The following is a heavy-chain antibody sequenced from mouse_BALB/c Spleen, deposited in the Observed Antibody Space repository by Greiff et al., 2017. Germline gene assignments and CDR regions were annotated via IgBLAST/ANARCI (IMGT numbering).Heavy chain of an antibody. J-gene: IGHJ2*01. Sequence: EVQLKESGPGLVKPSQSLSLTCTVTGYSITSDYAWNWIRQFPGNKLEWMGYISYSGSTSYNPSLKSRISITRDTSKNQFFLQLNSVTTEDTATYYCARYYYGYYFDYWGQGTTLTVSS. CDR1: GYSITSDYA. D-gene: IGHD2-1*01. CDR3: ARYYYGYYFDY. V-gene: IGHV3-2*02. CDR2: ISYSGST.